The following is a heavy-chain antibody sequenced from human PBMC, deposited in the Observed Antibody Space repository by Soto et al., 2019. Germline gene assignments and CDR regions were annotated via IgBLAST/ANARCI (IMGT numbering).Heavy chain of an antibody. V-gene: IGHV3-30*18. J-gene: IGHJ6*02. D-gene: IGHD3-22*01. CDR1: GFTFSDCG. CDR2: ISYDGSHK. Sequence: QVQLVESGGGVVQPGRSLRLSCAASGFTFSDCGMHWVRQAPGKGLEWMAVISYDGSHKYYADSVKGRITISRDNSKNTLYLQMNTLRAEDTALYYCAKDNADKYESGPPPPGYYYGMDVWGQGTTVTVSS. CDR3: AKDNADKYESGPPPPGYYYGMDV.